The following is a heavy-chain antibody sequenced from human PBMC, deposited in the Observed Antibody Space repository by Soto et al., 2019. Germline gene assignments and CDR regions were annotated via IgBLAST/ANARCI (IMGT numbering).Heavy chain of an antibody. CDR1: GGSFSGYY. Sequence: SDTLSLTCAVYGGSFSGYYWSWIRQPPGKGLEWIGEINHSGSTNYNPSLKSRVTISVDTSKNQFSLKLSSVTAADTAVYYCARSTLYYYYMDVWGKGTTVTVSS. CDR3: ARSTLYYYYMDV. V-gene: IGHV4-34*01. CDR2: INHSGST. J-gene: IGHJ6*03.